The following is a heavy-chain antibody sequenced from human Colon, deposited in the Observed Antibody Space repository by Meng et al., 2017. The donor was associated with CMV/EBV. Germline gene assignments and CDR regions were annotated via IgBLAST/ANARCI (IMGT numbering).Heavy chain of an antibody. CDR2: IYPSGLT. J-gene: IGHJ4*02. V-gene: IGHV4-4*07. CDR1: GGSISSYY. Sequence: VLLQESGPGLLKHPETRSCICLVSGGSISSYYWSWIRQPAGKGLEWIGRIYPSGLTKYKPSLESRVTMSADTSKNQISLKLTSVTAADTAVYYCARAQYTYGYWIFVYWGQGTLVTVSS. D-gene: IGHD5-18*01. CDR3: ARAQYTYGYWIFVY.